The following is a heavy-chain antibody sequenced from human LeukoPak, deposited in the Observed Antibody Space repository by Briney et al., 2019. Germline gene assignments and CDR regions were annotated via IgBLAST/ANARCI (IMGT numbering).Heavy chain of an antibody. Sequence: GGSLRLSCTASGFTFSNYAMSWVRQAPGKGLEWVSTISGSDGSTYYADSVKGRFTISRDNSKNTLYLQMNSLRVDDTAIYYCAKGRGYCTGGSCYSDYWGQGPLVTVSS. CDR1: GFTFSNYA. D-gene: IGHD2-15*01. CDR3: AKGRGYCTGGSCYSDY. V-gene: IGHV3-23*01. CDR2: ISGSDGST. J-gene: IGHJ4*02.